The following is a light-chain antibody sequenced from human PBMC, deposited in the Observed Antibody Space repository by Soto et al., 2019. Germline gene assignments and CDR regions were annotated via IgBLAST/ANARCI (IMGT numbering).Light chain of an antibody. CDR3: QQRRNWPPYT. V-gene: IGKV3-11*01. J-gene: IGKJ2*01. Sequence: EIVLTQSPATLSLSPGERATLSCRASQSLSSYLAWYQHRPGQAPSLLIYDASTRATGVPARFSGSGSGTDFTLTISNLEPKDSSAYYCQQRRNWPPYTFGQGTSLEIK. CDR2: DAS. CDR1: QSLSSY.